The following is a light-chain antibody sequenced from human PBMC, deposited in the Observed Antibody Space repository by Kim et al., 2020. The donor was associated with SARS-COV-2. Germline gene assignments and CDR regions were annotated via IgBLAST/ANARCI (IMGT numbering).Light chain of an antibody. V-gene: IGKV4-1*01. CDR2: WAS. CDR1: QSVLYSSNNKNY. Sequence: DIVMTKSPGSLAVSLGERATINCKSSQSVLYSSNNKNYLAWYQQKPGQPPKLLIYWASTRESGVPDRFSGSGSGTDFTLTISSLQAEDVAVYYCQQYYSTPYTFGQGTKLEI. CDR3: QQYYSTPYT. J-gene: IGKJ2*01.